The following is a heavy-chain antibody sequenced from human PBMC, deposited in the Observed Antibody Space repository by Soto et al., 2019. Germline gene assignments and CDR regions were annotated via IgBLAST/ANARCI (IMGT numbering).Heavy chain of an antibody. J-gene: IGHJ1*01. CDR2: INHSGST. Sequence: QVQLQQWGAGLLKPSETLSLTCAVYGGSFSGYYWSWIRQPPGKGLEWIGEINHSGSTDYNPSLKSRVTISVDTSKKQCSLELSSVTEAETAVYYCAMTGGWYIQHWGQGTLVTVSS. CDR3: AMTGGWYIQH. D-gene: IGHD6-19*01. V-gene: IGHV4-34*01. CDR1: GGSFSGYY.